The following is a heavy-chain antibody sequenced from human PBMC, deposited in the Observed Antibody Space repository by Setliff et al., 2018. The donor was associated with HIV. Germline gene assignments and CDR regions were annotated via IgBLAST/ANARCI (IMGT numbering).Heavy chain of an antibody. J-gene: IGHJ4*02. CDR1: GYNFTDYH. CDR2: DNPDNVVL. D-gene: IGHD3-3*01. CDR3: ARDSDNFWSGYYAAFDY. Sequence: ASVKVSCKASGYNFTDYHIHWVRQAPGQGLEWMGWDNPDNVVLKSAQKFQGRVTMTRDTSINTAYMELSSLKSDDTAVYYCARDSDNFWSGYYAAFDYWGQGTLVTVSS. V-gene: IGHV1-2*02.